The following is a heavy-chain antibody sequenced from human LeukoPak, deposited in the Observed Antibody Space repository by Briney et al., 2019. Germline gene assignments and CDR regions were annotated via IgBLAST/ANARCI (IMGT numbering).Heavy chain of an antibody. CDR2: IKKDGSEK. CDR3: ARDHSQYYYGSGRSYDY. V-gene: IGHV3-7*01. D-gene: IGHD3-10*01. Sequence: GGSLTLTCAASGFTFSSYWMSWVRQAPGKGLEWVANIKKDGSEKYYVDSVKGRFTISRDNAKNSLYLQMNSLRAEDTAVYYCARDHSQYYYGSGRSYDYWGQGTLVTVSS. CDR1: GFTFSSYW. J-gene: IGHJ4*02.